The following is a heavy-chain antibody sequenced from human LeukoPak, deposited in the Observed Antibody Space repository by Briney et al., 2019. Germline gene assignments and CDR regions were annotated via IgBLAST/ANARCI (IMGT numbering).Heavy chain of an antibody. CDR1: GGSISSGGYY. J-gene: IGHJ4*02. Sequence: SETLSLTCTVSGGSISSGGYYWSWIRQHPGKGLEWIGYIYYSGSTYYNPSLKSRVTISVDTSKNQFSLKLSSVTAADTAVYYCARFQQLFPPYFDYWGQGTLVTVSS. V-gene: IGHV4-31*03. CDR2: IYYSGST. D-gene: IGHD2-21*01. CDR3: ARFQQLFPPYFDY.